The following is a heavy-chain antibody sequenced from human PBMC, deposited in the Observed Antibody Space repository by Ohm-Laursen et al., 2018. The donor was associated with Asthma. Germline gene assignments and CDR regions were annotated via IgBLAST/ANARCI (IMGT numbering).Heavy chain of an antibody. V-gene: IGHV3-11*06. CDR1: GFTFSDYY. D-gene: IGHD3-10*01. CDR2: ISGSSSYI. J-gene: IGHJ4*02. Sequence: SLRLSCAASGFTFSDYYMSWIRQAPGKGLEWVSYISGSSSYIYYADSVKGRFTISRDNAKNSLYLQMNSLRAEDTAVYYCARDSPGSGSYYDKREFDYWGQGTLVTVSS. CDR3: ARDSPGSGSYYDKREFDY.